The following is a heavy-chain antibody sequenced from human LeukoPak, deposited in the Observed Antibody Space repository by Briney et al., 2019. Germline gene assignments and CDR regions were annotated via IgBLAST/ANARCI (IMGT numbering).Heavy chain of an antibody. Sequence: SETLSLTCTVSGGSISSSSYYWGWIRQPPGKGLEWIGSIYYSGSTYYNPSLKSRVTISVDTSKNQFSLKLSSVTAADTAVYYCACIAAAGTPYYYYGMDVWGQGTTVTVSS. D-gene: IGHD6-13*01. CDR1: GGSISSSSYY. CDR2: IYYSGST. J-gene: IGHJ6*02. CDR3: ACIAAAGTPYYYYGMDV. V-gene: IGHV4-39*07.